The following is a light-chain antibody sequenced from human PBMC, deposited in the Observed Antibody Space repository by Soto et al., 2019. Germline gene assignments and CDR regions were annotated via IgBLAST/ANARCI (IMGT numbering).Light chain of an antibody. V-gene: IGKV3-20*01. CDR3: QQYGSSPIA. CDR2: GAS. CDR1: QGVASRY. Sequence: EIVLTQSPGTLSLSPGERATLSCRASQGVASRYLAWYQQKPGQAPRLLIYGASTRASGIPDRFSGSGFGTDFTLTISRLEPEDVAVYYCQQYGSSPIAFGQGTRLEIK. J-gene: IGKJ5*01.